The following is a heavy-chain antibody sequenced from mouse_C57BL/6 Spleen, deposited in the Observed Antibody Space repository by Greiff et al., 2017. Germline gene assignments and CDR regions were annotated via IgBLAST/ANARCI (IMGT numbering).Heavy chain of an antibody. Sequence: VQLQQSGPELVKPGASVKISCKASGYTFTDYYMNWVKQSHGKSLEWIGDINPNNGGTSYNQKFKGKATLTVDKSSSTAYMELRSLTSEDSAVYYCARYLLDYSNSHFDYWGQGTTLTVSS. CDR1: GYTFTDYY. CDR3: ARYLLDYSNSHFDY. D-gene: IGHD2-5*01. J-gene: IGHJ2*01. CDR2: INPNNGGT. V-gene: IGHV1-26*01.